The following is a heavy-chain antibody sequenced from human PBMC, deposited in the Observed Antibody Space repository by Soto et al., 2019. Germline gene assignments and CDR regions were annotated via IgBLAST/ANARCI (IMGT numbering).Heavy chain of an antibody. CDR2: IYPGDSDT. J-gene: IGHJ6*02. V-gene: IGHV5-51*01. CDR3: ARHPRSGWGGENYYYGMDV. D-gene: IGHD6-19*01. Sequence: GESLKISCKGSGYSFTSYWIGWVRQMPGKGLEWMGIIYPGDSDTRYSPSFQGQVTISADKSISTAYLQWSSLKASDTAMYYCARHPRSGWGGENYYYGMDVWGQGTTVTVSS. CDR1: GYSFTSYW.